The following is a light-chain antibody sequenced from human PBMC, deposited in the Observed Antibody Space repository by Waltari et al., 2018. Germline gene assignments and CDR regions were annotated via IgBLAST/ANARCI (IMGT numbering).Light chain of an antibody. CDR3: QQYDGSVVT. CDR1: QTITGSW. V-gene: IGKV3-20*01. CDR2: GAS. J-gene: IGKJ4*01. Sequence: EIVLTQSPGTLSVSPGERVTVSCRASQTITGSWLTWYHQKPGQAPRLLIYGASNRAPCIPDRFSGSGSGTYFTLTISRLEPEDSAVYYCQQYDGSVVTFGGGTKVEIK.